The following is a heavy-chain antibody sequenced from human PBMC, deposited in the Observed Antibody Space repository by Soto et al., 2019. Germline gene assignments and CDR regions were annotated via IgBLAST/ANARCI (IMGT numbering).Heavy chain of an antibody. D-gene: IGHD1-1*01. V-gene: IGHV1-18*01. J-gene: IGHJ4*02. CDR3: ARGRYGDY. CDR1: GYTFTSYG. CDR2: ISAPNGNT. Sequence: QVHLVQSGAEVKKPGASVKVSCKGSGYTFTSYGITWVRQAPGQGLEWMGWISAPNGNTDYAQKRQGRVPVTSDTSTSTAYMELRSLRSDDTAVYYCARGRYGDYWGQGALVTVSS.